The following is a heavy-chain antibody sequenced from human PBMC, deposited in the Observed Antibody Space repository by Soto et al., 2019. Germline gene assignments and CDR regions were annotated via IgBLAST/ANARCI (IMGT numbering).Heavy chain of an antibody. CDR2: IHHSGST. CDR3: ARARTTQGYYYYGMDV. V-gene: IGHV4-30-2*01. J-gene: IGHJ6*02. CDR1: GGSISSGGYS. Sequence: SETLSLTCAVSGGSISSGGYSWSWIRQPPGKGLEWIGYIHHSGSTYYNPSLKSRVTISVDRSKNQFSLKLSSVTAADTAVYYCARARTTQGYYYYGMDVWGQGTTVTVSS. D-gene: IGHD1-1*01.